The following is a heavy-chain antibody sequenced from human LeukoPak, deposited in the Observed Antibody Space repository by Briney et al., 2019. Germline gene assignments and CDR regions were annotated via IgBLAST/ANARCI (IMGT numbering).Heavy chain of an antibody. CDR1: GFTFSSYE. J-gene: IGHJ4*02. CDR3: AGLSGYRYFDY. V-gene: IGHV3-48*03. Sequence: PGGSLRLSCAASGFTFSSYEMNWVRQAPGKGLEWVSYISSSGSPMYYADSVKGRFTISGDNAKNSLYLQMNSLRAEDTAVYYCAGLSGYRYFDYWGQGTLVTVSS. D-gene: IGHD3-3*01. CDR2: ISSSGSPM.